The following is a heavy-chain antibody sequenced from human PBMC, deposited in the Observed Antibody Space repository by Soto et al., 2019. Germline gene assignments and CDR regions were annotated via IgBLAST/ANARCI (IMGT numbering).Heavy chain of an antibody. CDR3: ARDHSGSWYPSHGMDV. D-gene: IGHD6-13*01. CDR2: INSDGSST. CDR1: GFTFTSYW. Sequence: EVQLVESGGGLVQPGGPLRLSCAASGFTFTSYWMLWVCQAPGKGLVWVSRINSDGSSTSYADPVKGRFTISRDNTKNTLYLQMNSLRAEDTAVYYCARDHSGSWYPSHGMDVWGLGTTVTVSS. V-gene: IGHV3-74*01. J-gene: IGHJ6*02.